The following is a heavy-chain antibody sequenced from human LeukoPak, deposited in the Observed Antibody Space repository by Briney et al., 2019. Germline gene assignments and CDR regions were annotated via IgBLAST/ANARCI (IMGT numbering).Heavy chain of an antibody. V-gene: IGHV3-48*02. Sequence: GGSLRLSCAASGFSFSSYSINWVRQAPGKGLEWVSYITSRSTTIQYADSVKGRFTISRDNAKNSLYLQMNSLRDEDTAVYYCARVKAGTFALDCWGQGALVTVSS. CDR2: ITSRSTTI. CDR3: ARVKAGTFALDC. J-gene: IGHJ4*02. CDR1: GFSFSSYS.